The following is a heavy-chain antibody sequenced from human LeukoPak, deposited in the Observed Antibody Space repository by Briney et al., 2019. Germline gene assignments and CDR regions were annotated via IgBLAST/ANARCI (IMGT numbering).Heavy chain of an antibody. V-gene: IGHV3-33*01. J-gene: IGHJ5*02. CDR3: ARDGAVGRPIDP. CDR1: GFTFRTYG. CDR2: IWYDGSKK. D-gene: IGHD3-10*01. Sequence: GGSLRLSCVASGFTFRTYGMYWVRQAPGKGLEWVAVIWYDGSKKYYGESVKGRFTISRDDSKNTLYLQMNSLSAEDTAVYFCARDGAVGRPIDPWGQGTLVTVSS.